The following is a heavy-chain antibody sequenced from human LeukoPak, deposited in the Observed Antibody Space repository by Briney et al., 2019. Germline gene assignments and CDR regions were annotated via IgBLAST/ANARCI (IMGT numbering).Heavy chain of an antibody. D-gene: IGHD3-22*01. V-gene: IGHV3-30*18. CDR2: ISYDGSNK. Sequence: GRSLRLSCAASGFTFSSYGMHWVRQAPGKGLEWVAVISYDGSNKYYADSVKGRFTISRDNSKNTLYLQMNSLRAEDTAVYYCAKDSGAYSYDSSGIFDYWGQGTLVTVSS. CDR1: GFTFSSYG. CDR3: AKDSGAYSYDSSGIFDY. J-gene: IGHJ4*02.